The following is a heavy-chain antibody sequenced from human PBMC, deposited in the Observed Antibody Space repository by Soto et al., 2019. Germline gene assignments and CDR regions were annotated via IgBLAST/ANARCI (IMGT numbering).Heavy chain of an antibody. Sequence: QLQLQESGSGLVKPSQTLSLTCAVSGGSISSGGYSWSWIRQPPGKGPEWIGYIYHSGSTYYNPSLKSRVTISIDRSKNQFSLKLSSVSAADTAVYYCAREKVGGLVDYWGQGTLVIVSS. CDR2: IYHSGST. V-gene: IGHV4-30-2*01. J-gene: IGHJ4*02. D-gene: IGHD3-16*01. CDR1: GGSISSGGYS. CDR3: AREKVGGLVDY.